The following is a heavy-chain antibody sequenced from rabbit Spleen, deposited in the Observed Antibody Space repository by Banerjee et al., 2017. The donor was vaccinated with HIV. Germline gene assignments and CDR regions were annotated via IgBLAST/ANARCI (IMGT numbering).Heavy chain of an antibody. CDR2: IYDASSGFT. Sequence: QSLVESGGDLLKHGASLPPPCIASAVSSSGDTYMSCVRHPPRKGLEWVVSIYDASSGFTYFASWGKSRFTTSKASSTTVTLQMTSLTAADTATYFCARETSSSFSSCGMDLWGQGPLV. V-gene: IGHV1S40*01. CDR3: ARETSSSFSSCGMDL. J-gene: IGHJ6*01. D-gene: IGHD1-1*01. CDR1: AVSSSGDTY.